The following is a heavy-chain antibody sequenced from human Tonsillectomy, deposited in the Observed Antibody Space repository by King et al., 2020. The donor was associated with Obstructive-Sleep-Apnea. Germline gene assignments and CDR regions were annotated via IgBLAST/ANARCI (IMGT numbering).Heavy chain of an antibody. CDR2: ISSSSSTI. CDR1: GFTFSRYS. V-gene: IGHV3-48*01. J-gene: IGHJ4*02. CDR3: ARDGIVGGANY. Sequence: VQLVESGGGLVQPGGSLRVACAASGFTFSRYSMNWVRQAPGKGLEWVSYISSSSSTISYGDSVKGRFTISRDNAKNSLYLQMNSLRAEDTAVYYCARDGIVGGANYWGQGTLVTVSS. D-gene: IGHD1-26*01.